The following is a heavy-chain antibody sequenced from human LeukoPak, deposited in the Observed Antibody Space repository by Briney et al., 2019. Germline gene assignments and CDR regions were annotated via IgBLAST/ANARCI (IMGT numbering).Heavy chain of an antibody. J-gene: IGHJ3*02. V-gene: IGHV4-59*01. CDR2: IYYSGST. CDR3: ASHRVLGPVRGLDAFDI. Sequence: PSETLSLTCTVSGGSISSYYWSWIRQPPGKGLEWIGYIYYSGSTNYNPSLKSRVTISVDTSKNQFSLKLSSVTAADTAVYYCASHRVLGPVRGLDAFDIWGQGTMVTVSS. D-gene: IGHD4/OR15-4a*01. CDR1: GGSISSYY.